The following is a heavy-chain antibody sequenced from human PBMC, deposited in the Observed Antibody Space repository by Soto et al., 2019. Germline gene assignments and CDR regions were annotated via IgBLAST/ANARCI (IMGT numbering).Heavy chain of an antibody. CDR3: ARSLVWLRFPAGHFH. CDR1: GFTFSSYA. CDR2: ISGSGGST. J-gene: IGHJ4*02. D-gene: IGHD5-12*01. Sequence: GGSLRLSCAASGFTFSSYAMSWVRQAPGKGLEWVSAISGSGGSTYYADSVKGRFTISRDNSKNTLYLQMNSLRAEDTAVYYCARSLVWLRFPAGHFHWGQGTLVTVSS. V-gene: IGHV3-23*01.